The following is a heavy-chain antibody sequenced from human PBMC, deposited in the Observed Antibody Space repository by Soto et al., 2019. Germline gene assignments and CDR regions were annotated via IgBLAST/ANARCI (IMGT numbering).Heavy chain of an antibody. V-gene: IGHV4-39*01. CDR1: CGSISSSSYY. Sequence: SETLSLTCTVSCGSISSSSYYWGWIRQPPGKGLEWIGSIYYSGSTYYNPSLKSRVTISVDTSKNQFSLKLSSVTAADTAVYYCAKRMTRHSRRNLDYWGQGTLVTVSS. D-gene: IGHD2-2*01. CDR2: IYYSGST. CDR3: AKRMTRHSRRNLDY. J-gene: IGHJ4*02.